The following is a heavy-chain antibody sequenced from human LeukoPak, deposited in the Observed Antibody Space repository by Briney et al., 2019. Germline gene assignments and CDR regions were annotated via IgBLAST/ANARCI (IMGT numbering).Heavy chain of an antibody. J-gene: IGHJ4*02. V-gene: IGHV6-1*01. D-gene: IGHD3-3*01. CDR3: ARGPNFNYGFWSGSRSGYDY. CDR1: GDSVSSNSAA. Sequence: SQTLSLTCAISGDSVSSNSAAWNWLRQSPSRGLEWLGRTYYRSKWYNDYAVSVKSRITINPDTSKNQFSLQLNSVTPEDTAVYYCARGPNFNYGFWSGSRSGYDYWGQGTLVTVSS. CDR2: TYYRSKWYN.